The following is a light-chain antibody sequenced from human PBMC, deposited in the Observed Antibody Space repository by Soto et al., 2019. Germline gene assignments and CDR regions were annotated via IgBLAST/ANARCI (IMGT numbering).Light chain of an antibody. J-gene: IGKJ1*01. CDR1: QNINNY. Sequence: DIQMTQSPSSLSASVGDRVTITCQASQNINNYLNWYQQKPGRAPKLLIYDASNLEAGVPSRFRGSGSGTDFTLTISSLQPEDVATYYCQKYNSAPSWTFGQGTKVDIK. V-gene: IGKV1-33*01. CDR2: DAS. CDR3: QKYNSAPSWT.